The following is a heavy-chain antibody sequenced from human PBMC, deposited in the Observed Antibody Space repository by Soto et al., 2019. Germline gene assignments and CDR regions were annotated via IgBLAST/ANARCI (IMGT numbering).Heavy chain of an antibody. D-gene: IGHD2-2*01. J-gene: IGHJ4*02. CDR3: ASVRDIVVVPAAIIDY. V-gene: IGHV3-21*01. Sequence: GGSLRLSCAASGFTFSSYSMNWVRQAPGKGLEWVSSISSSSSYIYYADSVKGRFTISGDNAKNSLYLQMNSLRAEDTAVYYCASVRDIVVVPAAIIDYWGQGTLVTVSS. CDR1: GFTFSSYS. CDR2: ISSSSSYI.